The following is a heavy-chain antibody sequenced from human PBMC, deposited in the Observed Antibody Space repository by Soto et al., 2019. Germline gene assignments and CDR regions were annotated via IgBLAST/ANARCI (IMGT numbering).Heavy chain of an antibody. CDR2: INAGNGNT. CDR3: ARDLSGGVSHIVATNYFDY. J-gene: IGHJ4*02. Sequence: ASVKVSCKASGYTFTSYAMHWVRQAPGQRLEWMGWINAGNGNTKYSQKFQGRVTITRDTSASTAYMELSSLRSEDTAVYYCARDLSGGVSHIVATNYFDYWGQGTLVTVSS. D-gene: IGHD5-12*01. CDR1: GYTFTSYA. V-gene: IGHV1-3*01.